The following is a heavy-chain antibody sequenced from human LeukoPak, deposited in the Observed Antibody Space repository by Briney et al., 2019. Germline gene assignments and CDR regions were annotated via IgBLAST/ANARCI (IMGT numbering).Heavy chain of an antibody. D-gene: IGHD6-19*01. CDR2: ISYDGSKK. J-gene: IGHJ6*03. CDR3: AREGYSSGWYGYYYYYMAV. V-gene: IGHV3-30*19. CDR1: GFTFSSYG. Sequence: GGSLRLSCAASGFTFSSYGMHWVRQAPGKGLEWVAVISYDGSKKYYADSVKGRCTISRDNSTNTLYLQMNSLRAEDTAVYYCAREGYSSGWYGYYYYYMAVWGKGTPVTVSS.